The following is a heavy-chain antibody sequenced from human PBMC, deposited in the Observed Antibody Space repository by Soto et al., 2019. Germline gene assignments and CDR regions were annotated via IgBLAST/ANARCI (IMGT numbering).Heavy chain of an antibody. J-gene: IGHJ4*02. CDR2: ISRSSTYK. Sequence: GSLSLSSAASGFSFSDYYMACILQAPGKGLEWVSYISRSSTYKNYADSVKGRFTISRDDAKNTLFLQTDSLRVDDTAVYYCSSLRAATRGVIDSWGQGILVTVSS. CDR1: GFSFSDYY. V-gene: IGHV3-11*06. D-gene: IGHD2-8*01. CDR3: SSLRAATRGVIDS.